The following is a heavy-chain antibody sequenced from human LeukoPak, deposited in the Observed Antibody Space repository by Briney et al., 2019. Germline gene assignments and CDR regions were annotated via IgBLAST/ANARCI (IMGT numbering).Heavy chain of an antibody. J-gene: IGHJ4*02. CDR3: ARDLVGATGY. Sequence: GGSLRLSCAASGFTFSSHWMHWVRQAPGKGLVWVSRINGDGSNTTYADSVKGRFTISRDNAKNTLYLQMNSLRAEDTAVYYCARDLVGATGYWGQGTLVTVSS. V-gene: IGHV3-74*03. CDR2: INGDGSNT. D-gene: IGHD1-26*01. CDR1: GFTFSSHW.